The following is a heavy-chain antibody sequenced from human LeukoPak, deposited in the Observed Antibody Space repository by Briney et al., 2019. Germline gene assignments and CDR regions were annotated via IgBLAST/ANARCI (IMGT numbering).Heavy chain of an antibody. CDR3: ARDRLYDSSGYIPSRRYYYGMDV. J-gene: IGHJ6*02. Sequence: ASVKVSCKASGYTFTSYAMNWVRQAPGQGLEWMGWINTNTGNPTYAQGFTGRFVFSLDTSVSTAYLQISSLKAEDTAVYYCARDRLYDSSGYIPSRRYYYGMDVWGQGTTVTVSS. CDR2: INTNTGNP. CDR1: GYTFTSYA. V-gene: IGHV7-4-1*02. D-gene: IGHD3-22*01.